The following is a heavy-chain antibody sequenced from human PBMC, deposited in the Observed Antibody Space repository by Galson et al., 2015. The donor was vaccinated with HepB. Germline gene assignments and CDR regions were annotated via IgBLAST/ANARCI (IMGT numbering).Heavy chain of an antibody. CDR3: ARDQEPYYYDSSGYRSPFYYYYYYGMDV. D-gene: IGHD3-22*01. Sequence: SETLSLTCAVYGGSFSGYYWSWIRQPPGKGLEWIGEINHSGSTNYNPSLKSRVTISVDTSKNQFSLKLSSVTAADTAVYYCARDQEPYYYDSSGYRSPFYYYYYYGMDVWGQGTTVTVSS. V-gene: IGHV4-34*01. J-gene: IGHJ6*02. CDR1: GGSFSGYY. CDR2: INHSGST.